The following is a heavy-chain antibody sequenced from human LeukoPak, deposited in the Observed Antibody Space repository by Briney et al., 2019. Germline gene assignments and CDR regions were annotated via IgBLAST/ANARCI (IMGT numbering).Heavy chain of an antibody. J-gene: IGHJ4*02. Sequence: GGSLRLSCAASGFTFSSYGMSWVRQAPGKGLEWVSAISGSGGSTYYADSVKGRFTISRDNSKNTLYLQMNSLRAEDTAVYYCAKGQLWFGELLPFDYWGQGTLVTVSS. D-gene: IGHD3-10*01. CDR3: AKGQLWFGELLPFDY. CDR2: ISGSGGST. CDR1: GFTFSSYG. V-gene: IGHV3-23*01.